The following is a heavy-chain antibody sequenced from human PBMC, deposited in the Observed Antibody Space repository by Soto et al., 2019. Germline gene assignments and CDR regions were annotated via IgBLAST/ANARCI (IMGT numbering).Heavy chain of an antibody. V-gene: IGHV1-3*01. CDR1: GYTLRNYA. CDR2: IDPGSGRA. J-gene: IGHJ4*02. D-gene: IGHD2-8*01. Sequence: QVQLVQSGAEVKRPGASVRVSCKPSGYTLRNYAVPWVREAAGQSLVWLAWIDPGSGRAAYSQKVQGRIIVTSDNSRTTFYMDLTSLTSEDTAVYWCTRDLNGGNPFDYWGQGALVIVSS. CDR3: TRDLNGGNPFDY.